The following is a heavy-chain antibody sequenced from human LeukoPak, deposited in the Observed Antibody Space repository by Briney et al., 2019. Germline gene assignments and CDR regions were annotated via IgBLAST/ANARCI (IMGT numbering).Heavy chain of an antibody. CDR3: ARDLPTTYYDYVWGSYRIDAFDI. CDR2: ISSSSSYI. V-gene: IGHV3-21*01. CDR1: GFTFSSYS. D-gene: IGHD3-16*02. J-gene: IGHJ3*02. Sequence: GGSLRLSCAASGFTFSSYSMNWVRQAPGKGLEWVSSISSSSSYIYYADSVKGRFTISRDNAKNSLYLQMNSLRAEDTAVYYCARDLPTTYYDYVWGSYRIDAFDIWGQGTMVTVSS.